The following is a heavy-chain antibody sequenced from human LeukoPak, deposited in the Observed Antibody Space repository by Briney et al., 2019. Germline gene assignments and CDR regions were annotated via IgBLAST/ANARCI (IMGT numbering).Heavy chain of an antibody. V-gene: IGHV3-7*01. CDR3: ATNKPEPVEAWSGTSDS. D-gene: IGHD1-14*01. J-gene: IGHJ4*02. CDR1: GFTFSTYW. CDR2: INQDGGVR. Sequence: GGSLRLSCAASGFTFSTYWMTWVRQAPGKGLEWVANINQDGGVRHYVDSVRGRFTVSRDNTKKSVYLQMNSLRADDTAIYYCATNKPEPVEAWSGTSDSWSQGTLVTVSS.